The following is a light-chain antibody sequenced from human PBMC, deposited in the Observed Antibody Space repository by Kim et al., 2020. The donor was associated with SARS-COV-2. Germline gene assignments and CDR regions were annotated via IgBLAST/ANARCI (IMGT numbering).Light chain of an antibody. Sequence: SSELTQDPAVSVALGQTVRITCQGDSLRRYYASWYQQKPGQAPVLVIYGKDSRPSGIPARFSGPRSGDTASFIITGAQAEDEADYYCNSRDSTGAHVVFG. CDR1: SLRRYY. V-gene: IGLV3-19*01. CDR2: GKD. CDR3: NSRDSTGAHVV. J-gene: IGLJ2*01.